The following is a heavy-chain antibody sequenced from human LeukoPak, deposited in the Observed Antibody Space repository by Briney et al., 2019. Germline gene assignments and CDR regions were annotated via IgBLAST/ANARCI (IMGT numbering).Heavy chain of an antibody. CDR3: ARDLAVAGTSFDY. CDR1: GGSISSSSYY. Sequence: SETLSLTCTVSGGSISSSSYYWGWIRQPPGKGLEWIGSIYYSGSTCYNPSLKSRVTISVDTSKNQFSLKLSSVTAADTAVYYCARDLAVAGTSFDYWGQGTLVTVSS. D-gene: IGHD6-19*01. V-gene: IGHV4-39*02. J-gene: IGHJ4*02. CDR2: IYYSGST.